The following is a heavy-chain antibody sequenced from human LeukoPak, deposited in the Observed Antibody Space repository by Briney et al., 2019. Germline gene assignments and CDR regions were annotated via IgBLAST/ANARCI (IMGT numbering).Heavy chain of an antibody. CDR1: GFTFSSYA. Sequence: GGSLRLSCAASGFTFSSYAMTCVRQSPGKGLEWVSSISGSGGNTYSADSVKGRCTISRDNSKKTLYLQMNSLRAEDTAVYYCAKGMSATSGYLELEYWGQGTLVTVSS. J-gene: IGHJ4*02. CDR2: ISGSGGNT. V-gene: IGHV3-23*01. D-gene: IGHD3-22*01. CDR3: AKGMSATSGYLELEY.